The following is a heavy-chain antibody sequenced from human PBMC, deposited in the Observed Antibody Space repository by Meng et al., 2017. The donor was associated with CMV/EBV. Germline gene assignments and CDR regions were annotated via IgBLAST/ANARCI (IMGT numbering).Heavy chain of an antibody. J-gene: IGHJ4*02. CDR2: INPNSGGT. CDR1: GYTFTGYY. V-gene: IGHV1-2*02. Sequence: ASVKVSCKASGYTFTGYYMHWVRQAPGQGLEWMGWINPNSGGTNYAQKFQGRVTMTRDTSISTAYMELSRLRSGDTAVYYCARWGGTYRLALGYFDYWGQGTLVTVSS. D-gene: IGHD6-19*01. CDR3: ARWGGTYRLALGYFDY.